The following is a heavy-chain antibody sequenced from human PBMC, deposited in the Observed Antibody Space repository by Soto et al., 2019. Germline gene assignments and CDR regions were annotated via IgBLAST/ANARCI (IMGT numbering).Heavy chain of an antibody. CDR1: GYTFTSYG. Sequence: QGQLVQSGAEVKKPGASVKVSCKASGYTFTSYGISWVRQAPGQGLEWMGWISAYNGNTKYAQKLQGRVTTTTDTSTSTAYMELSSLRSDDTAVYYCARDLGGSYYAPVDYWGQGTLVTVSS. D-gene: IGHD2-15*01. CDR2: ISAYNGNT. CDR3: ARDLGGSYYAPVDY. J-gene: IGHJ4*02. V-gene: IGHV1-18*01.